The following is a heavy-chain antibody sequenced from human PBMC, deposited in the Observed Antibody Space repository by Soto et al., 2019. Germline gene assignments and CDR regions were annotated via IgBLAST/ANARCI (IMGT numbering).Heavy chain of an antibody. CDR3: AKDRVESGLGEIDY. CDR1: GFSFSNNG. Sequence: GGSLRLSCAASGFSFSNNGMHWVRQAPGKGLEWVAIISYDGSNKYYADSVKGRFTISRDNSKNTLYLQMNSLRVEDTAVYYCAKDRVESGLGEIDYWGQGTLVTVSS. V-gene: IGHV3-30*18. CDR2: ISYDGSNK. D-gene: IGHD3-16*01. J-gene: IGHJ4*02.